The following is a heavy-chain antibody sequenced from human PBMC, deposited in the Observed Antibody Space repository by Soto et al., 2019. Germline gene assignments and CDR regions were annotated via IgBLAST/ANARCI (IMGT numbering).Heavy chain of an antibody. Sequence: QLQLQESGPGLVKPSETLSLTCTVSGGSISSSSYYWGWIRQPPGKGLEWIGSIYYSGSTYYNPSLKSRVTISVDTSKNQFSRKLSSVTAADKAVYYCARLSSGGSYWGQGTLVTVSS. CDR2: IYYSGST. CDR3: ARLSSGGSY. CDR1: GGSISSSSYY. D-gene: IGHD2-15*01. J-gene: IGHJ4*02. V-gene: IGHV4-39*01.